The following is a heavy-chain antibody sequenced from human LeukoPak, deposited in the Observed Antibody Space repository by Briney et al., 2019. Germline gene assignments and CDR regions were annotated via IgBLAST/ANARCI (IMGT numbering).Heavy chain of an antibody. CDR3: ARATYYYYMDV. J-gene: IGHJ6*03. CDR1: GYTFTIYG. D-gene: IGHD3-16*01. V-gene: IGHV1-18*01. Sequence: ASVKVSFKASGYTFTIYGISWVRQAPGQGVEGMGWISAYNGNTNYAQKLQGRVTMTTDTSTSTAYMELRSLRSDDTAVYYCARATYYYYMDVWGKGTTVTVSS. CDR2: ISAYNGNT.